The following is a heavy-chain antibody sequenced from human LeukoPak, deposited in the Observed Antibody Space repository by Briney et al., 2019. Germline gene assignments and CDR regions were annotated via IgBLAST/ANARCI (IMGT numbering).Heavy chain of an antibody. CDR3: ARQGEMTTDDS. CDR2: IYYSGST. Sequence: SETLSLTCIVSGDSISSSTYYWGWIRQSPGKGLEWIGSIYYSGSTYYNPSLKSRATISVDTSKSQVFLKLSSVTAADTAVYYCARQGEMTTDDSWGQGTLVTVSS. V-gene: IGHV4-39*01. J-gene: IGHJ4*02. CDR1: GDSISSSTYY. D-gene: IGHD4-11*01.